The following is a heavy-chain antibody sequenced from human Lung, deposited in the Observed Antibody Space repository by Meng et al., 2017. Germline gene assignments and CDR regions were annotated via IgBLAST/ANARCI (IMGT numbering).Heavy chain of an antibody. CDR3: ARGEGYCTNGVCSPGY. CDR1: GYTFTSHA. CDR2: INAGNGNT. Sequence: QVQLVQSGAEVKKPGASVKVSCKASGYTFTSHAMHWVRQAPGQRLEWMGWINAGNGNTKYSQKFQGRVTITRDTSASTAYMELSSLRSEDTAVYYCARGEGYCTNGVCSPGYWGQGTLVTVSS. V-gene: IGHV1-3*01. J-gene: IGHJ4*02. D-gene: IGHD2-8*01.